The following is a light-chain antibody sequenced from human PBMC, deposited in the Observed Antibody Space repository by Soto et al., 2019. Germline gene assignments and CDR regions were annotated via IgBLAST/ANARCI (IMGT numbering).Light chain of an antibody. V-gene: IGKV1-39*01. Sequence: DIQMTQSPSSLSASVGDRVTITCRASQSIMNYLNWYHQRPGEAPKLLIYAASSLQNGVPLRFSGSGSGTEFTLTISSLRPEDIGTYYCHQSHRTAYTFAPGTKVDIK. CDR1: QSIMNY. CDR2: AAS. J-gene: IGKJ3*01. CDR3: HQSHRTAYT.